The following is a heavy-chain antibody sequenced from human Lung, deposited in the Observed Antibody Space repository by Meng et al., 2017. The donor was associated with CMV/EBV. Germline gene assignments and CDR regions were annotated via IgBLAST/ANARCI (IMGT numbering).Heavy chain of an antibody. Sequence: AXVXVSXXASGYAFTGYYIHWLRQAPGQGLEWVGWIHPNSGDAHYAQKFQGRVTLTKYTSITTDYMELSWLRSDDTAVYYCARGCTIFGVVFIIHFDSWGQGTXVTVSS. CDR2: IHPNSGDA. CDR3: ARGCTIFGVVFIIHFDS. CDR1: GYAFTGYY. V-gene: IGHV1-2*02. D-gene: IGHD3-3*01. J-gene: IGHJ4*02.